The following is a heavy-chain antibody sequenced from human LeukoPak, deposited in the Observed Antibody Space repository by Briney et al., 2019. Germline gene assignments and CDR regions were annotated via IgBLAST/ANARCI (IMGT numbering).Heavy chain of an antibody. CDR1: GFTFSSYS. J-gene: IGHJ4*02. CDR3: ARGRKYCSSTSCYLDY. CDR2: ISSSSSYI. V-gene: IGHV3-21*01. D-gene: IGHD2-2*01. Sequence: GGSLRLSCAASGFTFSSYSMNWVRQAPGKGLEWVSSISSSSSYIYYADSVKGRFTISRDNAKNSLYLQMNSLRAEDTAVYYCARGRKYCSSTSCYLDYWGQGTLVTVSS.